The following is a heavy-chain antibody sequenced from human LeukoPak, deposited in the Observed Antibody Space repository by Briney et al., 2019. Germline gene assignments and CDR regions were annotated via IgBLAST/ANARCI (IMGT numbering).Heavy chain of an antibody. CDR1: GFTFSSYW. CDR2: IKQDGSEK. Sequence: PGGSLRLSCAASGFTFSSYWMSWVRQAPGKGLEWVANIKQDGSEKYYVDSVKGRFTISRDNAKNSLYPQMNSLRAEDTAVYYCASELRFLEWLFDPWGQGTLVTVSS. CDR3: ASELRFLEWLFDP. D-gene: IGHD3-3*01. V-gene: IGHV3-7*01. J-gene: IGHJ5*02.